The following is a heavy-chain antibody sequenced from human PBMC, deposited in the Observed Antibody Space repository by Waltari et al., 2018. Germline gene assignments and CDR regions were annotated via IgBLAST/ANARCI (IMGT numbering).Heavy chain of an antibody. CDR2: IYYSGSP. J-gene: IGHJ5*02. CDR3: AHSSGYYGDCFDP. Sequence: QLQLQESGPGLVKPSETLSLTCTVSGGSISSSRYYWGWLRQPPGKGLEWIGYIYYSGSPYYNPSLRSRVTISVDTSKNQFSLKLSSVTAADTAVYYCAHSSGYYGDCFDPWGQGTLVTVSS. D-gene: IGHD6-19*01. CDR1: GGSISSSRYY. V-gene: IGHV4-39*01.